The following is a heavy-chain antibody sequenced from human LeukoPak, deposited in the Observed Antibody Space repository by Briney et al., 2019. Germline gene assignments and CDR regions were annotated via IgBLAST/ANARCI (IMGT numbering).Heavy chain of an antibody. V-gene: IGHV1-18*01. CDR1: GYSFTNYG. CDR3: ARFTPRLSREKFDY. CDR2: ISPYIGNT. D-gene: IGHD3-3*02. Sequence: GASVKVSCKASGYSFTNYGFNWVRQAPGQRLEWMGWISPYIGNTYYSQKLQGRVTMTTDTSTTTAYMELRSLRSDDTGVYYCARFTPRLSREKFDYWGQGTLVTVSS. J-gene: IGHJ4*02.